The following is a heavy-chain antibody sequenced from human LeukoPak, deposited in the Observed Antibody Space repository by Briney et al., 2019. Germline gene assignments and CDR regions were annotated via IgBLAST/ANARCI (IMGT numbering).Heavy chain of an antibody. J-gene: IGHJ2*01. CDR2: IYTSGST. CDR3: ARLAVGWYFDL. Sequence: SETLSLTCAVYGGSFSGYYWSWIRQPPGKGLEWIGRIYTSGSTNYNPSLKSRVTLSVDTSKNQFSLKLSSVTAADTAMYYCARLAVGWYFDLWGRGTLVTVSS. CDR1: GGSFSGYY. V-gene: IGHV4-59*10. D-gene: IGHD2-15*01.